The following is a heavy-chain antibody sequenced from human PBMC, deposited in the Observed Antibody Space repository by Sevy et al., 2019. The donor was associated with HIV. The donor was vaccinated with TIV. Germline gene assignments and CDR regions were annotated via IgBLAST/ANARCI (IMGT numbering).Heavy chain of an antibody. Sequence: GGYLRLSCAASGFTFRDYPMNWIRQAPGKGLEWISYISRASDSIYYADSVMGRFTVSRDNAKNYLYLQMDRLSDEDMAIYYCAREHTGSFPDFWGQGTLVTVSS. CDR1: GFTFRDYP. J-gene: IGHJ4*02. CDR3: AREHTGSFPDF. V-gene: IGHV3-48*02. D-gene: IGHD1-26*01. CDR2: ISRASDSI.